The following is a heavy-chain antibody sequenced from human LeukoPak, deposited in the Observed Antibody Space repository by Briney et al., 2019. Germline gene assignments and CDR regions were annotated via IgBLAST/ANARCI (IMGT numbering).Heavy chain of an antibody. Sequence: ASVKVSCKASGYTFTSYYMHWVRQAPGQGLEWMGIINPSGGSTSYAQKFQGRVTMTRDTSTSTVYMELSSLRSEDTAVYYCARDHRARWLHTRIYYFDYWGQGTLVTVSS. J-gene: IGHJ4*02. CDR3: ARDHRARWLHTRIYYFDY. CDR1: GYTFTSYY. V-gene: IGHV1-46*01. CDR2: INPSGGST. D-gene: IGHD5-24*01.